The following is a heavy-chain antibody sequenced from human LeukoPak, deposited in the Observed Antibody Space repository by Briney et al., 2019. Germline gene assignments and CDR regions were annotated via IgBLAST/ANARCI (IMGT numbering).Heavy chain of an antibody. J-gene: IGHJ4*02. CDR2: ICDSGRTI. CDR1: GFTFSDYY. Sequence: GGSLRLSCAASGFTFSDYYMSWIRQAPGKGLEWISYICDSGRTIYYADSVKGRFTISRDNAKKSVYLQMNNLGAEDTAVYYCARDRLGDYDHSGYYDKWAQGPLVTVSS. D-gene: IGHD3-22*01. CDR3: ARDRLGDYDHSGYYDK. V-gene: IGHV3-11*01.